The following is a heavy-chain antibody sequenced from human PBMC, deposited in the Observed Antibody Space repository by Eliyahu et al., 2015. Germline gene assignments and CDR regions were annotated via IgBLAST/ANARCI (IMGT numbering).Heavy chain of an antibody. Sequence: QVQLQQWGAGLLKPSETLSLTCAVXGXSFSXYYWXWIRQPPGKGLEWIGEINHSGSTNXNPSXKSRVTISVDTSKNQFSLKLSSVTAADTAVYYCARGLPSSVGLWFRELLLNRNWFDPWGQGTLVTVSS. CDR3: ARGLPSSVGLWFRELLLNRNWFDP. D-gene: IGHD3-10*01. CDR1: GXSFSXYY. CDR2: INHSGST. V-gene: IGHV4-34*01. J-gene: IGHJ5*02.